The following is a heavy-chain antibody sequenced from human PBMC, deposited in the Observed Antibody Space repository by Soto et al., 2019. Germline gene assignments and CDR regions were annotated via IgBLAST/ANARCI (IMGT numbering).Heavy chain of an antibody. D-gene: IGHD3-10*01. CDR3: AVYGSGVSAAAY. CDR1: GFTFANHW. Sequence: HPVGSLRLSCAGYGFTFANHWLSWVRQAPGKGLEWVANINQYGSEKYYVDSVKGRFTISRDNAKNSLYLQMNSLRVEDTAVYYCAVYGSGVSAAAYWGQGTLVTVSS. CDR2: INQYGSEK. V-gene: IGHV3-7*03. J-gene: IGHJ4*02.